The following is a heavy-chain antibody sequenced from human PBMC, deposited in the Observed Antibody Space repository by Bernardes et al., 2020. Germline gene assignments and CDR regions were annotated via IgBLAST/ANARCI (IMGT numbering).Heavy chain of an antibody. V-gene: IGHV3-53*01. J-gene: IGHJ6*02. CDR1: GFTVSSNY. CDR2: IYSGGST. CDR3: ARERVLRYFDWALSGMDV. D-gene: IGHD3-9*01. Sequence: VGSLRLSCAASGFTVSSNYMSWVRQAPGKGLEWVSVIYSGGSTYYADSVKGRFTISRDNSKNTLYLQMNSLRAEDTAVYYCARERVLRYFDWALSGMDVWGQGTTVTVSS.